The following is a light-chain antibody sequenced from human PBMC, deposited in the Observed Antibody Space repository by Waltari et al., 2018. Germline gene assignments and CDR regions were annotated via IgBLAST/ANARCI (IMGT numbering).Light chain of an antibody. CDR3: QQYYTTPLT. J-gene: IGKJ4*01. CDR2: WAS. CDR1: QSVSYTASNKHY. Sequence: DIVMTQSPDSLAVSLGERATINCKSSQSVSYTASNKHYLAWYQQKPGQPPKLIIYWASNRESGAPDRFSGSGSGTDFTLTISRLQAEDVAVYYCQQYYTTPLTCGGGTKVEI. V-gene: IGKV4-1*01.